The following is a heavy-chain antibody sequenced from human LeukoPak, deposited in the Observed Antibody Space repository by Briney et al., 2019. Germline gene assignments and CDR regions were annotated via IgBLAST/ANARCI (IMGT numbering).Heavy chain of an antibody. V-gene: IGHV3-30-3*01. CDR1: GFTFSSYA. D-gene: IGHD3-22*01. Sequence: GGSLRLSCAASGFTFSSYAMHWVRQAPGKGLEWVAVISYDGSNKYYADSVKGRFTISRDNSKNTLYLQMNSLRAEDTAVYYCARGVSYYYDSSAVDGTFDYWGQGTLVTVSS. CDR3: ARGVSYYYDSSAVDGTFDY. CDR2: ISYDGSNK. J-gene: IGHJ4*02.